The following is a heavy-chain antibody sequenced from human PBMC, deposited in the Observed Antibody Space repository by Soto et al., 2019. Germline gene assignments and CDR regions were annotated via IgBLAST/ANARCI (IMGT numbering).Heavy chain of an antibody. Sequence: QEELQESGPGVVKPSDTLSLICTVSGGSVSSTIYHWSWIRQPPGKGLEWIGYIYYSGSTNVNPSLKSRVTISVDTSKNQFSLKLNSVTAADTAVYYCARSLLYAFEVWGQGTMVTVSS. CDR1: GGSVSSTIYH. CDR2: IYYSGST. D-gene: IGHD1-26*01. CDR3: ARSLLYAFEV. V-gene: IGHV4-61*01. J-gene: IGHJ3*01.